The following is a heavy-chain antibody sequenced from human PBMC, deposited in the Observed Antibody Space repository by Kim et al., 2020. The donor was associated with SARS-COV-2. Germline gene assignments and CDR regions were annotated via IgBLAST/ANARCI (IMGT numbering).Heavy chain of an antibody. CDR2: IFYTGST. CDR3: ARDNVEAFDY. Sequence: SETLSLTCTVSGGSISSYYWNWIRQSPGKGLEWIGYIFYTGSTNHNPSLKSRVTISLDTSKNQFSLRLRSVTAADTAVYYCARDNVEAFDYLGQGTLVTV. V-gene: IGHV4-59*01. J-gene: IGHJ4*02. CDR1: GGSISSYY.